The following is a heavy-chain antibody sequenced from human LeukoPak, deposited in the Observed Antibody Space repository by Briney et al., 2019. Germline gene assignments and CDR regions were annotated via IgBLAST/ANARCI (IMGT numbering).Heavy chain of an antibody. Sequence: GGSLRLSCAASGFTVSRNYMSWVRQAPGKGLEWVSVISSGDTTYYADSVKGRFTISRDSSKNTLYLQMNSLRAEDTAVYYCASMSSTRYYFEFWGLGTLVTVSS. CDR1: GFTVSRNY. J-gene: IGHJ4*02. CDR3: ASMSSTRYYFEF. CDR2: ISSGDTT. D-gene: IGHD2/OR15-2a*01. V-gene: IGHV3-66*01.